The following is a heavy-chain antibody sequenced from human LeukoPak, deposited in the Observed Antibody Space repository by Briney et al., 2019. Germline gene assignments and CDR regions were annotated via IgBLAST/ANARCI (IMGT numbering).Heavy chain of an antibody. V-gene: IGHV3-13*01. CDR1: GFTFSSYD. Sequence: PGGSLRLSCAASGFTFSSYDMHWVRQATGKGLEWVSAIGTAGDTYYPGSVKGRFTISRENAKNSLYLQMNSLRAGDTAVYSCAREGYTHGGFDYWGQGTLVTVSS. J-gene: IGHJ4*02. CDR2: IGTAGDT. CDR3: AREGYTHGGFDY. D-gene: IGHD3-16*02.